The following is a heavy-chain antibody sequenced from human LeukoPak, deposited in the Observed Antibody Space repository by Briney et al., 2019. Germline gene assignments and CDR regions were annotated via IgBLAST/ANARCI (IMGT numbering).Heavy chain of an antibody. Sequence: SETLSGTCIVSGGSISSSYYYWGWIRQPPGKGLEWIGSIYYSGSTYYKSSLQSRITISVDTSKYQFSLKLSSVTAADTAVYYCARIVTGGSSGYWRFDYWGQGTLVTVSS. CDR1: GGSISSSYYY. V-gene: IGHV4-39*01. CDR3: ARIVTGGSSGYWRFDY. CDR2: IYYSGST. D-gene: IGHD3-22*01. J-gene: IGHJ4*02.